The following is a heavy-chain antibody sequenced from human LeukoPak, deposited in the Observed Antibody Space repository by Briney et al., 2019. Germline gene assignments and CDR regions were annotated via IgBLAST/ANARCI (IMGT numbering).Heavy chain of an antibody. Sequence: ASETLSLTCAVSGASISATNWWTWVRLPPGKGLEWVGEVSHSETTNYSPSLRGRLRLSVDRATNQISLRLTSVTAADTAVYYCAKESGRGTFDVWGQGTMVTVSS. CDR3: AKESGRGTFDV. CDR2: VSHSETT. J-gene: IGHJ3*01. V-gene: IGHV4-4*02. CDR1: GASISATNW. D-gene: IGHD3-10*01.